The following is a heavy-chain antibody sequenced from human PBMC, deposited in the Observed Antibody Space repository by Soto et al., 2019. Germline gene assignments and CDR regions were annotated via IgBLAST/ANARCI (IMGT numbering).Heavy chain of an antibody. CDR3: AKGPWNLAHGHYFDY. D-gene: IGHD1-1*01. Sequence: GGSLILSYAASGCTFSNYGMHWVRQAPGKGLEWVAGISYDGSTIYYVDSVKGRFTVSRDNSKNTLYLHMSSLRADDTAVYSCAKGPWNLAHGHYFDYWGQGTLVTVSS. J-gene: IGHJ4*02. CDR2: ISYDGSTI. V-gene: IGHV3-30*18. CDR1: GCTFSNYG.